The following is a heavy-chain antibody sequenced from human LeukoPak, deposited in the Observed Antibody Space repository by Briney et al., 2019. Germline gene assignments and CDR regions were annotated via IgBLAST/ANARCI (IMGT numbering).Heavy chain of an antibody. D-gene: IGHD3-22*01. Sequence: SETLSLTCTVSGGSIDNYYWSWIRQPPGKGLEWIGYIYYSGSTNYNPSLKSRVTISVDTSKNQFSLKLSSLTAADTAVYYCARHRRSGYPYFDYWGQGTLVTVSS. CDR1: GGSIDNYY. CDR3: ARHRRSGYPYFDY. J-gene: IGHJ4*02. CDR2: IYYSGST. V-gene: IGHV4-59*01.